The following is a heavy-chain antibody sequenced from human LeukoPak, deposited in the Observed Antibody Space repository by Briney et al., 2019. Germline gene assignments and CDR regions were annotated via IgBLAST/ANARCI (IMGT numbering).Heavy chain of an antibody. Sequence: ASVKVSCKASGYTFTSYGISWVRQAPGQGLEWMGWISAYNGNTNYAQKLQGRVTMTTDTSTSTAYMELRSLRSDDTAVYYCARDVSDYETTPLFYYYGMDVWGQGTTVTVS. J-gene: IGHJ6*02. CDR2: ISAYNGNT. CDR3: ARDVSDYETTPLFYYYGMDV. CDR1: GYTFTSYG. D-gene: IGHD4-17*01. V-gene: IGHV1-18*01.